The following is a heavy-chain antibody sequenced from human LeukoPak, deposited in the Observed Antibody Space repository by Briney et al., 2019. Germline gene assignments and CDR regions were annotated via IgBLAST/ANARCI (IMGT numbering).Heavy chain of an antibody. CDR1: GFTVSSNY. J-gene: IGHJ4*02. Sequence: GGSLRLSCAASGFTVSSNYMSWVRQAPGKGLEWVSSISSSSSYIYYTDSVKGRFTISRDNAKNSLYLQMNSLRAEDTAVYYCARAPHGVDTDYWGQGTLVTVSS. CDR3: ARAPHGVDTDY. CDR2: ISSSSSYI. D-gene: IGHD3-10*01. V-gene: IGHV3-21*01.